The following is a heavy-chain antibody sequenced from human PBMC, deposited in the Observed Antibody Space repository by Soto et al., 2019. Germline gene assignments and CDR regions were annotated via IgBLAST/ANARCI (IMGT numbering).Heavy chain of an antibody. CDR3: VGSTPSYYKDAPFDY. CDR2: IYYSGST. D-gene: IGHD1-26*01. J-gene: IGHJ4*02. Sequence: WETLSLTCTVSGGSISSYYWSWIRQPPGKGLEWIGYIYYSGSTNYNPSLKSRVTISVDTSKNQFSLKLSSVTAADTAVYYCVGSTPSYYKDAPFDYWGQGTLVTVSS. CDR1: GGSISSYY. V-gene: IGHV4-59*01.